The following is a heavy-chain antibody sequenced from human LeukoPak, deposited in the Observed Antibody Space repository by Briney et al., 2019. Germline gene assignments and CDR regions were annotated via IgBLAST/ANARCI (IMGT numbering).Heavy chain of an antibody. CDR1: GFTFSTYA. J-gene: IGHJ4*02. V-gene: IGHV3-23*01. Sequence: GGSLRLSCTASGFTFSTYAMSWVRQAPGKGLEWVSAISGSGGSTYYADSVKGRFTISRDNSKKTLYLQMNSLRAEDTAVYYCAKDDVPSNWGALGLFDYWGQGTLVTVSS. CDR2: ISGSGGST. CDR3: AKDDVPSNWGALGLFDY. D-gene: IGHD7-27*01.